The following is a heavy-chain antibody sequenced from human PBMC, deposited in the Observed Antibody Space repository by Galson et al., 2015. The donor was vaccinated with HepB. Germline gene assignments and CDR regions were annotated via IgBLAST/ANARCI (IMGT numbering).Heavy chain of an antibody. V-gene: IGHV6-1*01. D-gene: IGHD3-3*01. CDR2: TYRRSKWYN. CDR1: GDSVSDNSAA. Sequence: CAISGDSVSDNSAAWNWIRQSPSRGLEWLGRTYRRSKWYNEYVVAVKSRIAIKADTSKNQFSLQLNSVTPEDTAVYYCARDYDFWTGSAYSYGMDVWGQGTTVTASS. J-gene: IGHJ6*02. CDR3: ARDYDFWTGSAYSYGMDV.